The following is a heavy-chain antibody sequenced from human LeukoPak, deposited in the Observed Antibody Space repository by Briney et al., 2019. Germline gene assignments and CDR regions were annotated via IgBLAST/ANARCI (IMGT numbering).Heavy chain of an antibody. Sequence: GGPLRLSCAASGFTFSSYAMSWVRQAPGKGLEWVSAISGSGGSTYYADSVKGRFTISRDNSKNTLYLQMNSLRAEDTAVYYCANTEWLADNFDYWGQGTLVTVSS. CDR3: ANTEWLADNFDY. CDR1: GFTFSSYA. J-gene: IGHJ4*02. V-gene: IGHV3-23*01. CDR2: ISGSGGST. D-gene: IGHD6-19*01.